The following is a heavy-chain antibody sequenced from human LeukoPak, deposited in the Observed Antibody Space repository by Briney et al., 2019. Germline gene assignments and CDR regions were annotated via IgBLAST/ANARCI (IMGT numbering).Heavy chain of an antibody. CDR1: GGSISSGGYY. Sequence: SQTLSLTCTVSGGSISSGGYYWSWIRQHPGKGLEWIGEINHSGSTNYNPSLKSRVTISVDTSKNQFSLKLSSVTAADTAVYYCARGRSGSSGYYYDYWGQGTLVTVSS. CDR2: INHSGST. J-gene: IGHJ4*02. D-gene: IGHD3-22*01. V-gene: IGHV4-31*03. CDR3: ARGRSGSSGYYYDY.